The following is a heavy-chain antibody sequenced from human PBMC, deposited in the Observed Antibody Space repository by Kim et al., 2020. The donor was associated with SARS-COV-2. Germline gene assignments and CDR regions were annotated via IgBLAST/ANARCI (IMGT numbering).Heavy chain of an antibody. CDR3: ATTTPLKKYYYDSSPPANWFDP. D-gene: IGHD3-22*01. J-gene: IGHJ5*02. CDR1: GYTLTELS. CDR2: FDPEDGET. Sequence: ASVKVSCKVSGYTLTELSMHWVRQAPGKGLEWMGGFDPEDGETIYAQKFQGRVTMTEDTSTDTAYMELSSLTSEDTAVYYCATTTPLKKYYYDSSPPANWFDPWGQGTLVTVSS. V-gene: IGHV1-24*01.